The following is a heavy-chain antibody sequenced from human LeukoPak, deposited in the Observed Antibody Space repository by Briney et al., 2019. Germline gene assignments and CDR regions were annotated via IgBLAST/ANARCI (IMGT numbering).Heavy chain of an antibody. V-gene: IGHV3-30*18. D-gene: IGHD3-10*01. J-gene: IGHJ6*02. CDR2: ISSAGGNE. CDR1: GLRFSTYA. CDR3: SKDRGSGSYSVYDGMDV. Sequence: PGGSLRLSCAASGLRFSTYAMHWVRQAPDKGLEWVAVISSAGGNEYFGDSVKGRFTISRDNSKNTLYLQMNSLRAEDTAVYYCSKDRGSGSYSVYDGMDVWGQGTTVIVSS.